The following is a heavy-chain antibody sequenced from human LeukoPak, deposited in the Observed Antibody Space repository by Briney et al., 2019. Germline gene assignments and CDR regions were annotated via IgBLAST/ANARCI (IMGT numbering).Heavy chain of an antibody. Sequence: ASVKVSCKASGYTFTSYGISWVRQAPGQGLEWMGWISAYNGNTNYAQKLQGRVTMTTDTSTSTAYMELRSLRPDDTAVYYCARDWMVLKWLELDYWGQGTLVTVSS. CDR1: GYTFTSYG. CDR2: ISAYNGNT. V-gene: IGHV1-18*01. CDR3: ARDWMVLKWLELDY. D-gene: IGHD6-19*01. J-gene: IGHJ4*02.